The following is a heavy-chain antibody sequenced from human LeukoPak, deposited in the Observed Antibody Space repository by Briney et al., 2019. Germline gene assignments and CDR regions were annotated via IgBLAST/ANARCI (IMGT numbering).Heavy chain of an antibody. V-gene: IGHV1-69*13. J-gene: IGHJ4*02. Sequence: SVKVSSKASGGTFSSYAISWVRQAPGQGLEWMGGIIPIFGTANYAQKFQGRVTITADESTSTAYMELSSLRSEDTAVYYCARGRDSSSPYYFDYWGQGTLVTVSS. CDR3: ARGRDSSSPYYFDY. D-gene: IGHD6-6*01. CDR2: IIPIFGTA. CDR1: GGTFSSYA.